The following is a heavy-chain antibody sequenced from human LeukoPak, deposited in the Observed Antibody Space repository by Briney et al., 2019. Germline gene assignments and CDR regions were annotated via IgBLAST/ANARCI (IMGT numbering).Heavy chain of an antibody. Sequence: SETLSLTCAVYGGSFSGYYWSWIRQPPGKGLEWIGEINHSGSTNYNPSLKSRVTISVDTSKNQFSLKLSSVTAADTAVYYCVLFRKDIVVVPAARPTSDYWGQGTLVTVSS. CDR2: INHSGST. CDR3: VLFRKDIVVVPAARPTSDY. D-gene: IGHD2-2*01. J-gene: IGHJ4*02. CDR1: GGSFSGYY. V-gene: IGHV4-34*01.